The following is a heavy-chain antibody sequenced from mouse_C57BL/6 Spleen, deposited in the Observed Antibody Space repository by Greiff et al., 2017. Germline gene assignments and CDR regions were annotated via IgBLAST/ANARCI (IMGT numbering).Heavy chain of an antibody. CDR2: ISTYYGDA. D-gene: IGHD2-2*01. V-gene: IGHV1-67*01. CDR3: ASPYGYDERAGYYYAMDY. CDR1: GYTFTDYA. Sequence: QVQLQQSGPELVRPGVSVKISCKGSGYTFTDYAMHWVKQSHAKSLEWIGVISTYYGDASYNQKFKDKATMTVDKSSSTAYMELARLTSEDSAVYYCASPYGYDERAGYYYAMDYWGQGTSVTVSS. J-gene: IGHJ4*01.